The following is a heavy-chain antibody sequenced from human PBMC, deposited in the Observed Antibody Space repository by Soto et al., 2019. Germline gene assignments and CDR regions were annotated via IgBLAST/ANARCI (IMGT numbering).Heavy chain of an antibody. CDR3: AKDLVGGVRYYYGMDV. CDR2: ISYDGSNK. CDR1: GFSFSSYG. D-gene: IGHD1-26*01. V-gene: IGHV3-30*18. J-gene: IGHJ6*02. Sequence: GSLRLSCAASGFSFSSYGIHFVRHSPFKGLEWVALISYDGSNKNYADSVKGRFTISRDNSKNTLYLQMNSLRAEDTAMFYCAKDLVGGVRYYYGMDVWGQGTTVTVSS.